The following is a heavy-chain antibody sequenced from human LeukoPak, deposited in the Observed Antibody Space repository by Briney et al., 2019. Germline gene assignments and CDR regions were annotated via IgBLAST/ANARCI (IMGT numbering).Heavy chain of an antibody. D-gene: IGHD3-10*01. CDR3: ARSYGSGSYFDY. J-gene: IGHJ4*02. CDR2: IYYSGST. CDR1: GGSISSYY. Sequence: SETLSLTCTVSGGSISSYYWSWIRQPPGKGLEWIGYIYYSGSTNYNPSLKSRVTMSVDTSKNQFSLKLSSVTAADTAVYYCARSYGSGSYFDYWGQGILVTVSS. V-gene: IGHV4-59*01.